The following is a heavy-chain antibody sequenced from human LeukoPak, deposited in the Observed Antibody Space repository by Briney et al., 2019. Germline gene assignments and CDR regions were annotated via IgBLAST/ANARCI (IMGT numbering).Heavy chain of an antibody. CDR3: ARGWIQLWETFDY. V-gene: IGHV1-69*05. CDR1: GGTFSSYA. CDR2: IIPIFGTA. Sequence: GASAKVSCKASGGTFSSYAISWVRQAPGQGLEWMGRIIPIFGTANYAQKFQGRVTITTDESTSTAYVELSSLRSEDTAVYYCARGWIQLWETFDYWGQGTLVTVSS. D-gene: IGHD5-18*01. J-gene: IGHJ4*02.